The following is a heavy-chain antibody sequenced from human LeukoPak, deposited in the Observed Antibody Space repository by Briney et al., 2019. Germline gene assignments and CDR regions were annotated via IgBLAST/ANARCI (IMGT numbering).Heavy chain of an antibody. CDR2: IGTYDGHT. V-gene: IGHV1-18*01. CDR3: ARLMDNNYDGSAFDY. Sequence: ASVKVSCKTSGYSFTDYIIAWVRQAPGQGLEWLGWIGTYDGHTSYAQKVQGRVTITTDTSATTAYLELRSLISDDTALYYCARLMDNNYDGSAFDYWGQGTLVTVSS. CDR1: GYSFTDYI. D-gene: IGHD3-22*01. J-gene: IGHJ4*02.